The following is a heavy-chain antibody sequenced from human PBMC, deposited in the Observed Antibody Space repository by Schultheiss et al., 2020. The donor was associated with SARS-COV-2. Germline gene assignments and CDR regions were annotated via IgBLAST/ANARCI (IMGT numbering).Heavy chain of an antibody. CDR2: IYTSGST. D-gene: IGHD4-11*01. CDR3: ARGGYSNYVIRRWFDP. Sequence: SETLSLTCAVYGGSFSGYYWSWIRQPAGKGLEWIGRIYTSGSTNYNPSLKSRVTISVDTSKNQFSLKLSSVTAADTAVYYCARGGYSNYVIRRWFDPWGQGTLVTVSS. CDR1: GGSFSGYY. J-gene: IGHJ5*02. V-gene: IGHV4-59*10.